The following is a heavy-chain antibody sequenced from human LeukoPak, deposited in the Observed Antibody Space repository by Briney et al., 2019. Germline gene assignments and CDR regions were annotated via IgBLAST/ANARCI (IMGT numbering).Heavy chain of an antibody. CDR3: ARGRGGDYVRGAFDI. D-gene: IGHD4-17*01. V-gene: IGHV3-33*08. CDR2: IWYDGSNK. Sequence: GGSLRLSCAASGVTFSSFAMHWVRQAPGKGLEWVSVIWYDGSNKYYADSVKGRFTISRDNSKNTLYLQMNSLRAEDTAVYYCARGRGGDYVRGAFDIWGQGTMVTVSS. CDR1: GVTFSSFA. J-gene: IGHJ3*02.